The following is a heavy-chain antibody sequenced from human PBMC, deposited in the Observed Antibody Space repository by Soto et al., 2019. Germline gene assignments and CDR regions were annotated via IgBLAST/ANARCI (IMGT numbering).Heavy chain of an antibody. J-gene: IGHJ4*02. D-gene: IGHD6-6*01. CDR1: GYTFTGYY. CDR2: INPNSGGT. Sequence: QVQLVQSGAEVKKPGASVKVSCKASGYTFTGYYMHWVRQAPGQGLEWMGWINPNSGGTNYAQKFQGRVTMTRETYIRTAYMELSRLRSDDTAVYYCARDENSSEEVGYWGQGTLVTVSS. V-gene: IGHV1-2*02. CDR3: ARDENSSEEVGY.